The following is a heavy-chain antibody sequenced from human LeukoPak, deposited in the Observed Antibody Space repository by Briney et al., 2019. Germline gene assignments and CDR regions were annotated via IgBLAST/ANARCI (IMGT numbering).Heavy chain of an antibody. Sequence: ASVKVSCKASGYTFTSYYMHWVRQAPGQGLEWMGIINPSGGSTSYAQKLQGRVTMTTDTSTSTAYMELRSLRSDDTAVYYCARVPLLWFGELFYFDYWGQGTLVTVSS. V-gene: IGHV1-46*01. CDR2: INPSGGST. CDR1: GYTFTSYY. CDR3: ARVPLLWFGELFYFDY. D-gene: IGHD3-10*01. J-gene: IGHJ4*02.